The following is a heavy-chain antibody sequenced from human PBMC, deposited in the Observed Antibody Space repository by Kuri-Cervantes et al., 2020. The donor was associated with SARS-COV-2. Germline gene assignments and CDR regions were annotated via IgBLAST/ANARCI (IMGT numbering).Heavy chain of an antibody. CDR1: GYTLTELS. CDR3: AKEGPSYCSSTSPSYCCYGIDV. D-gene: IGHD2-2*01. J-gene: IGHJ6*02. CDR2: FDPEDGET. V-gene: IGHV1-24*01. Sequence: ASVKVSCKVSGYTLTELSMHWVRQAPGKGLEWMGGFDPEDGETIYAQKFQGRVTMTEDTSTDTAYMELSRLRSEDTAVYYCAKEGPSYCSSTSPSYCCYGIDVWGQGTTVTVSS.